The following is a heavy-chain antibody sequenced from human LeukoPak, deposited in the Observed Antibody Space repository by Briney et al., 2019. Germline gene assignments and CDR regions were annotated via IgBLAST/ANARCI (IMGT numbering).Heavy chain of an antibody. CDR1: GGSINNYW. CDR3: ARDHSSGWFDY. J-gene: IGHJ4*02. V-gene: IGHV4-59*01. CDR2: IYYTGST. D-gene: IGHD6-19*01. Sequence: SETLSLTCTVSGGSINNYWWSWIRQPPGKGLEWIGYIYYTGSTNYNPSLKSRVTMSVDTSKNQFSLKLSSVTAADTAVYYCARDHSSGWFDYWGRGTLVTVSS.